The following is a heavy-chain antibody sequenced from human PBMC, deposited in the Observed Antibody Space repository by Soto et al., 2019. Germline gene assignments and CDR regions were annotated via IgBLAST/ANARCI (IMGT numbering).Heavy chain of an antibody. J-gene: IGHJ3*02. V-gene: IGHV3-33*01. CDR1: GFTFSTYG. CDR3: ATELNDMQAFDI. D-gene: IGHD1-1*01. CDR2: TWNDGSNK. Sequence: QVQLVESGGGVVQPGRSLRLSCVASGFTFSTYGMHWVRQAPGKGLEWVAMTWNDGSNKYYADSVKDRFIISRDNSKNTLYLQMNSLRDEDSAVYYCATELNDMQAFDIWGQGTMVTVSS.